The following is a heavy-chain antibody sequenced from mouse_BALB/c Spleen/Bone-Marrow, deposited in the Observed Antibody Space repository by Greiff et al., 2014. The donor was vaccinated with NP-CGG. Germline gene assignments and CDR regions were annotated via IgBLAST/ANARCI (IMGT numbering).Heavy chain of an antibody. D-gene: IGHD1-1*02. CDR1: GYSFTGYY. Sequence: LVKTGASVKISCKASGYSFTGYYMHWVKQSHGKSLEWIGYISCYNGAPSYNQKFKGKATFTVDTSSSTAYMQFNSLTSEDSAVYYCARGDYGDWYFDVWGAGTTVTVSS. CDR2: ISCYNGAP. CDR3: ARGDYGDWYFDV. J-gene: IGHJ1*01. V-gene: IGHV1S34*01.